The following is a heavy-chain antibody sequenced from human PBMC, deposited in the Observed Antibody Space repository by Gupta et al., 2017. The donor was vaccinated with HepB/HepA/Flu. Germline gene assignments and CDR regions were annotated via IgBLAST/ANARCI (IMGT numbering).Heavy chain of an antibody. Sequence: QLQLQESGPGLVKPSETLSLTCTVSGGSISSSSYYWGWIRQPPGKGLEWIGSIYYSGSTYYNPSLKSRVTISVDTSKNQFSLKLSPVTAADTAVYYCARQGALGGTCDYWGQGTLVTVSS. J-gene: IGHJ4*02. CDR2: IYYSGST. D-gene: IGHD1-26*01. V-gene: IGHV4-39*01. CDR3: ARQGALGGTCDY. CDR1: GGSISSSSYY.